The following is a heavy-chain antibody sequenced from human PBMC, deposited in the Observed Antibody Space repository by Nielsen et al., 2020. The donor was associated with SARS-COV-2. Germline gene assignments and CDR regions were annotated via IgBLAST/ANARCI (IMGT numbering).Heavy chain of an antibody. D-gene: IGHD4-17*01. CDR2: FDPEDGET. J-gene: IGHJ4*02. Sequence: ASVKVSCKVSGYTLTELSMHWVRQAPGKGLEWMGGFDPEDGETIYAQKFQGRVTITADESTSTAYMELSSLRSEDTAVYYCASWLEDGDYGDYWGQGTLVTVSS. CDR3: ASWLEDGDYGDY. CDR1: GYTLTELS. V-gene: IGHV1-24*01.